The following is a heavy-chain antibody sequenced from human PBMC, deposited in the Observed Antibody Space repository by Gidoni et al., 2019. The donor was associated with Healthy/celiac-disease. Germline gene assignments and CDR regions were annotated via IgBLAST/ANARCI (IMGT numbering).Heavy chain of an antibody. CDR1: GFTFSSYE. CDR2: ISSSGSTI. Sequence: EVQLVVSGGGLVQPGGSLRLSCAASGFTFSSYEMNWVRQAPGKGLEWVSYISSSGSTIYYADSVKGRFTIARDNAKNSLYLQMNSLRAEDTAVYYCATPFGVPGDAFDIWGQGTMVTVSS. J-gene: IGHJ3*02. V-gene: IGHV3-48*03. D-gene: IGHD3-3*01. CDR3: ATPFGVPGDAFDI.